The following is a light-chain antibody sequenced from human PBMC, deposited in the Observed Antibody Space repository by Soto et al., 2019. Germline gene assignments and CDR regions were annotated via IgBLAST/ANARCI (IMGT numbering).Light chain of an antibody. Sequence: DIQMTQSPSTLSGSVGDRVTITCRASQTISSWLAWYQQKPGKAPKLLIYAASTLQSGVPSRFSGSGSGTDFTLTISCLQSEDFATYYCQQYNPPITFGQGTRLEIK. J-gene: IGKJ5*01. CDR1: QTISSW. V-gene: IGKV1-5*01. CDR2: AAS. CDR3: QQYNPPIT.